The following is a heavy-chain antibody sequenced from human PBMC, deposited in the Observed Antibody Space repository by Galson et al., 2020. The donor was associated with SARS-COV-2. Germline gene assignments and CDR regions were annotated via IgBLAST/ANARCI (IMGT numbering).Heavy chain of an antibody. V-gene: IGHV1-2*02. CDR3: ARLRYYDVLTGYIVDV. CDR2: ITPKSGGT. CDR1: GYTFTDYY. J-gene: IGHJ6*02. D-gene: IGHD3-9*01. Sequence: ASVKVSCKASGYTFTDYYIHWVRQAPGQGLEWMGWITPKSGGTNYAQKFEGRVTMTRDTSITTAYMELSRLRADDTAVYYCARLRYYDVLTGYIVDVWGQGTMVTVSS.